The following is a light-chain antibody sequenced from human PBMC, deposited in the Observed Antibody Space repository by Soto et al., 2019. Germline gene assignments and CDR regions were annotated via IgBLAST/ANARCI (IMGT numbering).Light chain of an antibody. J-gene: IGLJ1*01. CDR2: EVS. V-gene: IGLV2-8*01. CDR1: SSDVGAYNY. Sequence: QSVLTQPPSASGSPGQSVTISCTGTSSDVGAYNYVSWYQQHPGKAPKLLIYEVSKRPSGVPDRFSGSKSGYTASLTVSGLQAEDEADYYCSSYAGSNNFVFGTGTKVT. CDR3: SSYAGSNNFV.